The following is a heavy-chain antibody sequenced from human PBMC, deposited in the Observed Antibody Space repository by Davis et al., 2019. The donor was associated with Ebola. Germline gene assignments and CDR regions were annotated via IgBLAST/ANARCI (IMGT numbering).Heavy chain of an antibody. Sequence: PGGSLRLSCAASGFTFSSYGMHWVRQAPGKGLEWVSAISSNGGSTYYADSVKGRFTISRDNSKNTLYLQMNSLRAEDTAVYYCAREGMLGIVAWDYWGQGTLVTVSS. CDR2: ISSNGGST. J-gene: IGHJ4*02. D-gene: IGHD3-22*01. CDR3: AREGMLGIVAWDY. V-gene: IGHV3-64*04. CDR1: GFTFSSYG.